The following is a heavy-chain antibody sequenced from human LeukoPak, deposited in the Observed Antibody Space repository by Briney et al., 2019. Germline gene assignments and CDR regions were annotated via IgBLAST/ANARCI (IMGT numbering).Heavy chain of an antibody. CDR1: GFTFSDYY. CDR3: AREYYYDSSGYYLAY. CDR2: ISSSGSTI. D-gene: IGHD3-22*01. Sequence: GGSLRLSCAASGFTFSDYYMSWIRQAPGKGLEWVSYISSSGSTIYYADSVKGRFTISRDNAKNSLYLQMNSLRAEDTAVYYCAREYYYDSSGYYLAYWGQGTLVTVSS. V-gene: IGHV3-11*04. J-gene: IGHJ4*02.